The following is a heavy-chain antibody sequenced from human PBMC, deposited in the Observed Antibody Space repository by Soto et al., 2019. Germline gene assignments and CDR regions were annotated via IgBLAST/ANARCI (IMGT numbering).Heavy chain of an antibody. Sequence: SVKVSCKASGITFSSSAVQWVRQARGQRLEWTGWIVVGSGNTKCAQKFQERVTITRDLSTSTAYLELTSLKSDDTAVYYCAASYGMDVWGQGTTVTVSS. CDR2: IVVGSGNT. CDR3: AASYGMDV. V-gene: IGHV1-58*01. CDR1: GITFSSSA. J-gene: IGHJ6*02.